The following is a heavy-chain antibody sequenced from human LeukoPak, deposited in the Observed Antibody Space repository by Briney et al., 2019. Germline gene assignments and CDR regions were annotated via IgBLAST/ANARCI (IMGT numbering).Heavy chain of an antibody. CDR2: IYYSGST. CDR3: ARHSLISGWYDY. J-gene: IGHJ4*02. Sequence: SETLSLTCTVSGGSISSGDYYWSWIRQPPGKGLEWIGYIYYSGSTYYNPSLKSRVTISVDTSKNQFSLKLSSVTAADTAVYYCARHSLISGWYDYWGQGTLVTVSS. D-gene: IGHD6-19*01. V-gene: IGHV4-30-4*08. CDR1: GGSISSGDYY.